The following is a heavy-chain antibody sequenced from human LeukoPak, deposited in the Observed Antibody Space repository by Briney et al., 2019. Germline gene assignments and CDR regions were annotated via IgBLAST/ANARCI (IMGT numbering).Heavy chain of an antibody. Sequence: GGSLRLSCAASGFILNNFGMHWVRQAPGKGLEFVAFMGFEGVDKYYADSVKGRFTISKDNSKATLYLQMNSLRPEDTAICYCAKDLHGGYSSDYWGQGTLVTVSS. J-gene: IGHJ4*02. D-gene: IGHD4-23*01. CDR2: MGFEGVDK. CDR3: AKDLHGGYSSDY. CDR1: GFILNNFG. V-gene: IGHV3-30*02.